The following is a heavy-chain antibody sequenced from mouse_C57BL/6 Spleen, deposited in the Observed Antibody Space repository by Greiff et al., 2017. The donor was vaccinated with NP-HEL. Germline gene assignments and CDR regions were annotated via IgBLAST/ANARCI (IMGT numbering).Heavy chain of an antibody. J-gene: IGHJ4*01. V-gene: IGHV1-74*01. D-gene: IGHD1-1*01. CDR2: IHPSDSDT. CDR1: GYTFTSYW. Sequence: VQLQQPGAELVKPGASVKVSCKASGYTFTSYWMHWVKQRPGQGLEWIGRIHPSDSDTNYNQKFKDKATLTVDKSSSTAYMQLSSLTSEDSAVYYCARGDPTVVASYYAMDYWGQGTSVTVSS. CDR3: ARGDPTVVASYYAMDY.